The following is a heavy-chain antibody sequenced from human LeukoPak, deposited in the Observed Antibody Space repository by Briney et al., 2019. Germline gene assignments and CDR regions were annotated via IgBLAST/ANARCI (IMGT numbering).Heavy chain of an antibody. J-gene: IGHJ3*02. V-gene: IGHV3-48*01. CDR3: ARDRGQWLGYAFDI. D-gene: IGHD6-19*01. CDR1: GFTFSSYS. Sequence: PGGSLRLSCAASGFTFSSYSMNWVRQAPGKGLEWVSYISSSSSTIYYADSVKGRFTISRDNAKNSLYLQMNSLRAEDTAVYYCARDRGQWLGYAFDIWGQGTMVTVSS. CDR2: ISSSSSTI.